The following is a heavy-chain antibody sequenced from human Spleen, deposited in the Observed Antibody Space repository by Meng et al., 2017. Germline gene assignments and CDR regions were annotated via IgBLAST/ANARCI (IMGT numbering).Heavy chain of an antibody. D-gene: IGHD3-22*01. CDR2: INAGNGNT. CDR3: ARVYYYDSSGYYGPLYAFDI. V-gene: IGHV1-3*01. J-gene: IGHJ3*02. Sequence: ASVKVSCKASGYTFTSYAMHWVRQAPGQRLEWMGWINAGNGNTKYSQKFQGRVTITRDTSASTAYMELSSLRSEDTAVYYCARVYYYDSSGYYGPLYAFDIWGQGTMVTVSS. CDR1: GYTFTSYA.